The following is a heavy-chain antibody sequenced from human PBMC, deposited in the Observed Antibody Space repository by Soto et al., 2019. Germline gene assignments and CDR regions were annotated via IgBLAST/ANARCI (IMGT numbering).Heavy chain of an antibody. CDR2: FDPEDGET. J-gene: IGHJ4*02. Sequence: QVQLVQSGAEVKKPGASVKVSCKVSGYTLTELSMHWVRQAPGKGLEWMGGFDPEDGETIYAQKFQGRVTMTADTTTATAYMALSSLRSEDTAVYYCATGSYNWNDGGFDYWGQGTLVTVSS. CDR1: GYTLTELS. V-gene: IGHV1-24*01. D-gene: IGHD1-1*01. CDR3: ATGSYNWNDGGFDY.